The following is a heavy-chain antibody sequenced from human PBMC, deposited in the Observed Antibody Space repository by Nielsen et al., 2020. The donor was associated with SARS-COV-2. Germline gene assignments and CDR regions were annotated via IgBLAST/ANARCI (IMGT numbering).Heavy chain of an antibody. V-gene: IGHV4-34*01. CDR3: ARGKRSYSGTFLSYYYYYYMDV. CDR1: GESLRDNK. J-gene: IGHJ6*03. CDR2: IDHSGGT. D-gene: IGHD1-14*01. Sequence: LETLSLTCAVFGESLRDNKWNWVRQPPGKGLEWIGEIDHSGGTRYNPSLKSRVTMSVHTSTNQFSLTLSSVTAADTAVYFCARGKRSYSGTFLSYYYYYYMDVWGKGTTVTVSS.